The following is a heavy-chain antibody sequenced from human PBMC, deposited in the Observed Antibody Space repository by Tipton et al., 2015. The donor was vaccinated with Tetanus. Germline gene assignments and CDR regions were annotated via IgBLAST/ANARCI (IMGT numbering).Heavy chain of an antibody. J-gene: IGHJ4*02. D-gene: IGHD4-17*01. CDR3: ARGAYGQFDY. Sequence: SLRLSCAASGFTFSNYVMNWVRQAPGKGLEWVSSISSRSTYIYYADSVKGRFTISRDNAKNSLYLQMNSLRAEDTAIYYCARGAYGQFDYWGQGTLVTVSS. V-gene: IGHV3-21*01. CDR1: GFTFSNYV. CDR2: ISSRSTYI.